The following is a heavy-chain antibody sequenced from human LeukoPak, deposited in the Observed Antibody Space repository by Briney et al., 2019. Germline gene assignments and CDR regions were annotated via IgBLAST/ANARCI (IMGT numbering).Heavy chain of an antibody. CDR2: INHSGST. CDR1: GGSFSGYY. D-gene: IGHD6-13*01. V-gene: IGHV4-34*01. CDR3: ARDRYSSSWYGWFDP. J-gene: IGHJ5*02. Sequence: KTSETLSLTCAVYGGSFSGYYWSWIRQPPGKGLEWIGEINHSGSTNYNPSLKSRVTISVDTSKNQFSLKLSSVTAADTAVYYCARDRYSSSWYGWFDPWGQGTLVTVSS.